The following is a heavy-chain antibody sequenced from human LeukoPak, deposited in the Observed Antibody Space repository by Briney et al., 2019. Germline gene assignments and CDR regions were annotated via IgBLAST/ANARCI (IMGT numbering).Heavy chain of an antibody. CDR2: IYYSGST. D-gene: IGHD3-9*01. CDR3: ARGFDPDY. J-gene: IGHJ4*02. CDR1: GRSISSYY. Sequence: AETLSLTCTVSGRSISSYYWSWIRQPPGKGLEWIRYIYYSGSTNSNPSLKSRVNISVNTSKNQFSMKLSAVTAADTAVYYCARGFDPDYWGQGTLVTVSS. V-gene: IGHV4-59*01.